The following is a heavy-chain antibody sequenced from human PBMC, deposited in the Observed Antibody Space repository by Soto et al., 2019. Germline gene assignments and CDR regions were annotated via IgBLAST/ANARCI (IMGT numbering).Heavy chain of an antibody. J-gene: IGHJ6*02. D-gene: IGHD1-1*01. CDR3: ARGTSGPFYYYYGMDV. V-gene: IGHV1-46*01. Sequence: ASVKVSCKASGDTYTSYYIHWVRQAPGQGLGWMGTFNPSGGGTFYAQKFQGRVTITADESTSTAYMELSSLRSEDTAVYYCARGTSGPFYYYYGMDVWGQGTTVTVSS. CDR1: GDTYTSYY. CDR2: FNPSGGGT.